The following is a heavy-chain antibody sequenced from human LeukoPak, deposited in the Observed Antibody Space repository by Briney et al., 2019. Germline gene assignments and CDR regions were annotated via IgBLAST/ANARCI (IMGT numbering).Heavy chain of an antibody. CDR3: ARDAATTPFDY. J-gene: IGHJ4*02. CDR1: GFTFSNYW. V-gene: IGHV3-7*01. D-gene: IGHD1-26*01. CDR2: IKQDGSEK. Sequence: TGGSLRLSCAASGFTFSNYWMSWVRQAPGKGLEWVANIKQDGSEKYYVDSVKGRFTISRDNAKISLYLQMNSLRAEDTAVYYCARDAATTPFDYWGQGTLVTVSS.